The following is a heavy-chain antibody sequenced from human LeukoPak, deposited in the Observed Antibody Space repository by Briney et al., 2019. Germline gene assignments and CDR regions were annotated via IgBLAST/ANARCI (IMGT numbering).Heavy chain of an antibody. D-gene: IGHD3-10*01. J-gene: IGHJ4*02. CDR3: ARGGVAAKYYFDF. V-gene: IGHV4-59*11. Sequence: PSETLSLTCTVSGGSISPLYWSWIRQPPGKGLEFIGYIYYSGSTNFNPSLKSRVTLSVDTSKNQISLKLNSVTAADTAVYYCARGGVAAKYYFDFWGQGILVTVSS. CDR1: GGSISPLY. CDR2: IYYSGST.